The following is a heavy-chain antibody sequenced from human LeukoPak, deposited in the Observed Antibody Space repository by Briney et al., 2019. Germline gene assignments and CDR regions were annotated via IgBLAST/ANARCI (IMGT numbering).Heavy chain of an antibody. CDR1: GYTFTSYA. CDR2: ISAYNGNT. CDR3: ARAPGGYDILTGYRTYYYYYYMDV. J-gene: IGHJ6*03. Sequence: ASVKVSCKASGYTFTSYAMNWVRQAPGQGLEWMGWISAYNGNTNYAQKLQGRVTMTTDTSTSTAYMELRSLRSDDTAVYYCARAPGGYDILTGYRTYYYYYYMDVWGKGTTVTISS. V-gene: IGHV1-18*01. D-gene: IGHD3-9*01.